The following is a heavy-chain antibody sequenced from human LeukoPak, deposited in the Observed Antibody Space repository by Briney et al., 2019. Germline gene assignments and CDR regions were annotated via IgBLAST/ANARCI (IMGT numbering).Heavy chain of an antibody. V-gene: IGHV4-59*08. CDR3: ARRFSSRSDGNGYYYGHDAFDV. D-gene: IGHD3-22*01. CDR1: GDSICSSY. J-gene: IGHJ3*01. Sequence: PSETLSHICSVPGDSICSSYWRWSRQPPGKGLPLIRTIYNSANTNYNPSLQSRVTMSVDTSKSQFSLQLTSVSAADTAVYYCARRFSSRSDGNGYYYGHDAFDVWGQGTLVTVSS. CDR2: IYNSANT.